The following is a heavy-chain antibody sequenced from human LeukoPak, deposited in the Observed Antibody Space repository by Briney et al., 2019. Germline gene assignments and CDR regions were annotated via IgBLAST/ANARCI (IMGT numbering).Heavy chain of an antibody. D-gene: IGHD3-22*01. CDR1: GYTFTSYA. CDR3: AREEYYYDSSGSYPFDY. V-gene: IGHV7-4-1*02. CDR2: INTNTGNP. Sequence: ASVKVSCKASGYTFTSYAMNWVRQAPGQGLEWMGWINTNTGNPTYAQGFTGRFVFSLDTSVSTAYLQISSLKAEDTAVYYCAREEYYYDSSGSYPFDYWGQGTLVTVSS. J-gene: IGHJ4*02.